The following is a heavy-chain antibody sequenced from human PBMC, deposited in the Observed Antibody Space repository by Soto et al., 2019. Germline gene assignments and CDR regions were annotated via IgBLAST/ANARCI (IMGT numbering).Heavy chain of an antibody. Sequence: QLQLQESGSGLVKPSQTLSLTCAVSGGSISSGGYSWSWIRQPPGKGLEWIGYIYHSGSTYYNPCLESRVTIYVDRSKYQFSLKLSSVTAADTAVYYCARWWMSAPRFDPWGQGTLVTVSS. CDR2: IYHSGST. CDR3: ARWWMSAPRFDP. CDR1: GGSISSGGYS. V-gene: IGHV4-30-2*01. D-gene: IGHD2-8*01. J-gene: IGHJ5*02.